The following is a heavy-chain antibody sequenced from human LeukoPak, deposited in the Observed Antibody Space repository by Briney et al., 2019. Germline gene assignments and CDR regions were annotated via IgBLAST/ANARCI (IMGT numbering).Heavy chain of an antibody. J-gene: IGHJ4*02. Sequence: GGSLRLSCAASGFTFSSYAMSWVRQAPGKGLEWVSAISGSGGSTYYADSVKGRFTISIDNSKNTLYLQMNSLRAEDTAVYYCAKSDVDYYDSSGYDCWGQGTLVTVSS. CDR1: GFTFSSYA. CDR2: ISGSGGST. CDR3: AKSDVDYYDSSGYDC. V-gene: IGHV3-23*01. D-gene: IGHD3-22*01.